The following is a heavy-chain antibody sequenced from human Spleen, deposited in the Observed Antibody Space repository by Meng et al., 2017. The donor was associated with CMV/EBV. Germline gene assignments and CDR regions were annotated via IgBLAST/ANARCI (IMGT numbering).Heavy chain of an antibody. D-gene: IGHD1-20*01. V-gene: IGHV3-48*03. CDR1: GFTFSSYE. CDR2: ISSSGSTI. J-gene: IGHJ3*02. CDR3: ARGGNWNAVNDAFDI. Sequence: GESLKISCAASGFTFSSYEMNWVRQAPGKGLEWVSYISSSGSTIYYADSVKGRFTISRDNAKNSLYLQMNSLRAEDTAVYYCARGGNWNAVNDAFDIWGQGTMVTVS.